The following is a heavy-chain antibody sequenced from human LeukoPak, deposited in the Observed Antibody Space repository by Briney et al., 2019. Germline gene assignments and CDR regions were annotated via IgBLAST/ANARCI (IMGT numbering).Heavy chain of an antibody. J-gene: IGHJ5*02. CDR1: GYTFTSYD. V-gene: IGHV1-2*02. CDR3: ASRPYDFWSGFDP. Sequence: ASVKVSCKASGYTFTSYDINWVRQATGQGLEWVGWINPNSGGTNYAQKFQGRVTMTRDTSISTAYMELSRLRSDDTAVYYCASRPYDFWSGFDPWGQGTLVTVSS. D-gene: IGHD3-3*01. CDR2: INPNSGGT.